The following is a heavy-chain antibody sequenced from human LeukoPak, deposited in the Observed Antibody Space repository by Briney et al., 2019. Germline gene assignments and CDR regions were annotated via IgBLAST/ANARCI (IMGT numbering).Heavy chain of an antibody. CDR3: ARGWDLLPWY. V-gene: IGHV3-74*01. CDR2: INSDGSRT. J-gene: IGHJ4*02. CDR1: GFTLSSYR. D-gene: IGHD3-10*01. Sequence: GGSLRLSCAASGFTLSSYRMYWVRQAPGKGLVWVSRINSDGSRTTYADSVKSGFTTTRVNSKNRRYLEMNRLRAEDTALYYCARGWDLLPWYWGQGTLVTVSS.